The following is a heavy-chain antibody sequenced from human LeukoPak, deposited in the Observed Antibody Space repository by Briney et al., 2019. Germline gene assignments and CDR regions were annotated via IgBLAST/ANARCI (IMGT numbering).Heavy chain of an antibody. D-gene: IGHD6-13*01. Sequence: SETLSLTCTVSGYSISSGYYWGWIRQPPGKGLEWIGSIYHSGSTYYNPSLKSRVTISVDKSKNQFSLKLSSVTAADTAVYYCARDLAAACNWFDPWGQGTLVTVSS. J-gene: IGHJ5*02. V-gene: IGHV4-38-2*02. CDR1: GYSISSGYY. CDR2: IYHSGST. CDR3: ARDLAAACNWFDP.